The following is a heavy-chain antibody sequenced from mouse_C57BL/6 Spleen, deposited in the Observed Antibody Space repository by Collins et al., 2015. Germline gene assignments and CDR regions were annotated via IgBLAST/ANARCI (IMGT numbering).Heavy chain of an antibody. D-gene: IGHD1-1*01. CDR2: IYPGDGDT. V-gene: IGHV1-80*01. CDR3: ARSGFTVARYWYFDV. CDR1: GYAFSSYW. Sequence: QVQLQQSGAELVKPGASVKISCKASGYAFSSYWMNWVKQRPGKGLEWIGQIYPGDGDTNYNGKFKGKATLTADKSSSTAYIQLSSLTSEDSAVYFCARSGFTVARYWYFDVWGTGTTVTVSS. J-gene: IGHJ1*03.